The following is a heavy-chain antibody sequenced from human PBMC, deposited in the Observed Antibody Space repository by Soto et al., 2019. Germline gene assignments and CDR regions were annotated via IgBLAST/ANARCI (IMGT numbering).Heavy chain of an antibody. Sequence: TLSLTCAVSGGSISSGGYSWSWIRQPPGKGLEWIGYIYHSGSTYYNPSLKSRVTISVDRSKNQFSLKLSSVTAADTAVYYCAKEIGLSGYWGQGTLVTVSS. J-gene: IGHJ4*02. CDR3: AKEIGLSGY. D-gene: IGHD2-2*01. V-gene: IGHV4-30-2*01. CDR1: GGSISSGGYS. CDR2: IYHSGST.